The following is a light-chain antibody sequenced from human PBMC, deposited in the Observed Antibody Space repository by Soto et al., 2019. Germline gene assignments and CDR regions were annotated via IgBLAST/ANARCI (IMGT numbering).Light chain of an antibody. Sequence: DIVLTQSPATLSLSPGERATLSCRASQSVSSYLAWYQQKPGQAPRLLIYDAYNRATGIPARFSGSGSGTDFTLTISSLEPEDFAVYYCQQSSNWPPWTXGQGTKVDIK. CDR3: QQSSNWPPWT. V-gene: IGKV3-11*01. CDR1: QSVSSY. CDR2: DAY. J-gene: IGKJ1*01.